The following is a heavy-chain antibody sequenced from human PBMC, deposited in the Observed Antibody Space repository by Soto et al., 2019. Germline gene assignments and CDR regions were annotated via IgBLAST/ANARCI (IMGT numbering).Heavy chain of an antibody. V-gene: IGHV1-24*01. CDR3: AKCITGTYWFDP. CDR1: GYTLTELS. D-gene: IGHD1-7*01. CDR2: FDPEDGET. Sequence: ASVKVSCKVSGYTLTELSMHWVRQAPGKGLEWMGGFDPEDGETIYAQKFQGRVTMTEDTSTDTAYMELSSLRSEDTAVYYCAKCITGTYWFDPWGQGTLVTVSS. J-gene: IGHJ5*02.